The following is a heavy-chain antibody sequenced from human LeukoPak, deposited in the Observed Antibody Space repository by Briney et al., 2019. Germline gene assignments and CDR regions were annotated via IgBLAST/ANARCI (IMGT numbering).Heavy chain of an antibody. CDR2: INPNSGGT. CDR3: ASTPDRRGYSGYDLGPLDY. V-gene: IGHV1-2*02. D-gene: IGHD5-12*01. Sequence: GASVKVSCKASGYTFTGYYMHWVRQAPGQGLEWMGWINPNSGGTNYAQKFQGRVTMTRDTSISTAYMELSRPRSDDTAVYYCASTPDRRGYSGYDLGPLDYWGQGTLVTVSS. J-gene: IGHJ4*02. CDR1: GYTFTGYY.